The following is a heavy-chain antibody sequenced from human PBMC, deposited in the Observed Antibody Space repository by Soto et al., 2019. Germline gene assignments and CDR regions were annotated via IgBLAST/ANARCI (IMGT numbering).Heavy chain of an antibody. Sequence: QVQLVQSGAEVKKPGSSVKVSCKASGGTFSSYTISWVRQAPGQGLEWMGRIIPILGIANYAQKFQGRVTITADKSTSTAYMELSSLRSEDTAVYCCARDRGVRSTAMVYYFDYWGQGTLVTVSS. D-gene: IGHD5-18*01. J-gene: IGHJ4*02. CDR1: GGTFSSYT. CDR2: IIPILGIA. CDR3: ARDRGVRSTAMVYYFDY. V-gene: IGHV1-69*08.